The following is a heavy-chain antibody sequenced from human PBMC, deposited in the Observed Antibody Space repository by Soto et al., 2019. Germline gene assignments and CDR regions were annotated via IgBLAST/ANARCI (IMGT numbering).Heavy chain of an antibody. D-gene: IGHD2-21*02. V-gene: IGHV3-30*03. CDR1: GFTFSSYG. J-gene: IGHJ6*02. CDR2: ISYDGSNK. Sequence: VPLVESGGGVVQPGRSLRLSCAASGFTFSSYGMHWVRQAPGKGLEWVAVISYDGSNKYYADSVKGRFTISRDNSKNTLYLQMNSLRAEDTAVYYCARAYCGGDCYSDYYYGMDVWGQGTTVTVSS. CDR3: ARAYCGGDCYSDYYYGMDV.